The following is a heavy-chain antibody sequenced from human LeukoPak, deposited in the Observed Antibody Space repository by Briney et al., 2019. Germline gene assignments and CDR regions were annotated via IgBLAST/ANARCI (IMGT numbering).Heavy chain of an antibody. CDR3: SRGDFCSSSNCYLRPMDV. CDR2: IYYSGST. V-gene: IGHV4-59*01. Sequence: SETLSLTCTVSGGSISGYYWNWIRQPPGKGLEWIGNIYYSGSTTYNPSLKSRVTMSVDTDKNQFSLKLRSVTAVDTAVYYCSRGDFCSSSNCYLRPMDVWGKGTTVTVSS. CDR1: GGSISGYY. D-gene: IGHD2-2*01. J-gene: IGHJ6*03.